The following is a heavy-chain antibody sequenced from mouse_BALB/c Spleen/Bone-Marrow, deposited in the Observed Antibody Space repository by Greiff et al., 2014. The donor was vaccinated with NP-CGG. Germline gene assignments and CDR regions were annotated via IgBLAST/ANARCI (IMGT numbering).Heavy chain of an antibody. Sequence: EVMLVESGGGLVQPGGSLKLSCAASGFDFSRYWMSWVRQAPGKGLEWIGEINPDSSTINYTPSLKDKFIISRDNAKNTLYLRLNKVRSEDTALYYCVRLDYYGYLKYWGQGTTLTVSS. CDR3: VRLDYYGYLKY. CDR1: GFDFSRYW. J-gene: IGHJ2*01. CDR2: INPDSSTI. V-gene: IGHV4-1*02. D-gene: IGHD1-1*01.